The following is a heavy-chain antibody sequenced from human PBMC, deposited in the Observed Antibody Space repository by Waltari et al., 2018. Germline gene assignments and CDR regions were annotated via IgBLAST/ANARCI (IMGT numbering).Heavy chain of an antibody. J-gene: IGHJ5*02. CDR1: GYSISSGYY. CDR3: ARDAKPYSSGWYERSSWFDP. D-gene: IGHD6-19*01. Sequence: QVQLQESGPGLVKPSETLSLTCAVSGYSISSGYYWAWIRPPPGKGLEWIGSIYHSGSTYYNPSLKSRVTISVDTSKNQFSLKLSSVTAADTAVYYCARDAKPYSSGWYERSSWFDPWGQGTLVTVSS. V-gene: IGHV4-38-2*02. CDR2: IYHSGST.